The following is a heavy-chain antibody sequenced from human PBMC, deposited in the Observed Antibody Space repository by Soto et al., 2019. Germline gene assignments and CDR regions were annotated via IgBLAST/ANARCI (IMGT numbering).Heavy chain of an antibody. D-gene: IGHD6-19*01. V-gene: IGHV4-31*03. CDR1: GYSITAGGYY. Sequence: SETLSLTCFISGYSITAGGYYWSWIRHHPGKGLEWIGSFYSSGSIIYNPSLRSRVSISGDTSSNQFSMSLTSVTAADTARYYCARMYSSGSGWFHPWGQGTLVTVSS. CDR3: ARMYSSGSGWFHP. J-gene: IGHJ5*02. CDR2: FYSSGSI.